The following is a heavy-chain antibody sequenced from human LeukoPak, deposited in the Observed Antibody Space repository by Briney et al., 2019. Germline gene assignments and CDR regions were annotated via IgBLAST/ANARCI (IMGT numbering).Heavy chain of an antibody. CDR2: IIPIFGTA. Sequence: SVKVSCKVSGGTFSSYAISWVRQAPGQGLEWMGGIIPIFGTANYAQKFQGRVTITTDESTSTAYMELSSLRSEDTAVYYCASWDFWSGYDAFDIWGQGTMVTVSS. D-gene: IGHD3-3*01. CDR1: GGTFSSYA. V-gene: IGHV1-69*05. J-gene: IGHJ3*02. CDR3: ASWDFWSGYDAFDI.